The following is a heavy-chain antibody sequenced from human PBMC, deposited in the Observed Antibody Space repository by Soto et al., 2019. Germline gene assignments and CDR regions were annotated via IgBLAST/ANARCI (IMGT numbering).Heavy chain of an antibody. CDR3: ARVEDFWSGYYYYYYMDV. Sequence: SETLSLTCTVSGGSISSYYWSWIRQPPGKGLEWIGYIYYSGSTNYNPSLKSRVTISVDTSKNQFSLKLSSVTAADTAVYYCARVEDFWSGYYYYYYMDVWGKGTTVTVS. CDR1: GGSISSYY. D-gene: IGHD3-3*01. CDR2: IYYSGST. V-gene: IGHV4-59*01. J-gene: IGHJ6*03.